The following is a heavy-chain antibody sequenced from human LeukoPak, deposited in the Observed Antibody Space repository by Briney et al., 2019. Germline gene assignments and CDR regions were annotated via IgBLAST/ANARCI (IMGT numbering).Heavy chain of an antibody. Sequence: SETLSLPCTVSGGSISSSSYYCGWIRQPPGKGLEWIGCIYYSGSTYYNPSLKSRVTISVDTSKNQFSLKLSSVTAADTAVYYCARPYDSSGYRPGAFDIRGQGTMVTVSS. CDR2: IYYSGST. CDR1: GGSISSSSYY. V-gene: IGHV4-39*01. D-gene: IGHD3-22*01. CDR3: ARPYDSSGYRPGAFDI. J-gene: IGHJ3*02.